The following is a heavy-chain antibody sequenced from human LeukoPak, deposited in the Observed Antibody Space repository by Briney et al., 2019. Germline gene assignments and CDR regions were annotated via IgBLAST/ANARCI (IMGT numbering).Heavy chain of an antibody. D-gene: IGHD3-10*01. CDR1: GYTFTGYY. CDR2: INPNSGGT. V-gene: IGHV1-2*02. CDR3: ARGPMVQGVLTLGNFDY. Sequence: GASVKVSCKASGYTFTGYYMHWVRQAPGQGLEWMGWINPNSGGTNYAQKYQGRVTMTRDTSISTAYMELSRLRSDDTAVYYCARGPMVQGVLTLGNFDYWGQGTLVTVPS. J-gene: IGHJ4*02.